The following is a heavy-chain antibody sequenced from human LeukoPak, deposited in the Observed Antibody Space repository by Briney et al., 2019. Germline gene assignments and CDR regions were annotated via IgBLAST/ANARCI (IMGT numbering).Heavy chain of an antibody. D-gene: IGHD3-22*01. Sequence: GGSLRLSCAASGFKLIGYSMNWVRQAPGKGLEWVSYINSSSGTIIYADSVKGRFTVSRDNAKNSLYLQMNSLRAEDTAVYYCAKEGDNTGYRYFDDWGQGTLVTVSS. CDR1: GFKLIGYS. J-gene: IGHJ4*02. V-gene: IGHV3-48*04. CDR3: AKEGDNTGYRYFDD. CDR2: INSSSGTI.